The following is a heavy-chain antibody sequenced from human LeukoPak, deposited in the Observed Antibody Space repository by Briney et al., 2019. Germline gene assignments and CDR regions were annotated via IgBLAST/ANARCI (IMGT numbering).Heavy chain of an antibody. D-gene: IGHD4-11*01. CDR1: GFIFNNYA. J-gene: IGHJ4*02. CDR2: IWYDGSNK. V-gene: IGHV3-33*01. Sequence: GGSLRLSCAASGFIFNNYAMSWVRQAPGKRLEWVAVIWYDGSNKYYADSVKGRFTISRDNSKNTLYLQMNSLRAEDTAVYYCARGVTTADYWGQGTLVTVSS. CDR3: ARGVTTADY.